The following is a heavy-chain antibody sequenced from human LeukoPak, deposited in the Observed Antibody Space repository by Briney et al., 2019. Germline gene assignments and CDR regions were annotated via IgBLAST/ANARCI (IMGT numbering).Heavy chain of an antibody. V-gene: IGHV3-73*01. CDR2: IRSKANSYAT. D-gene: IGHD6-19*01. CDR1: GFTFSGSA. Sequence: GGSLRLSCAASGFTFSGSAMHWVRQASGKGLEWVGRIRSKANSYATAYAASVKGRFTISRDDSKNTAYLQMNSLKTEDTAVYYCTRPLGGSGWPLDYWGQGTLVTVSS. J-gene: IGHJ4*02. CDR3: TRPLGGSGWPLDY.